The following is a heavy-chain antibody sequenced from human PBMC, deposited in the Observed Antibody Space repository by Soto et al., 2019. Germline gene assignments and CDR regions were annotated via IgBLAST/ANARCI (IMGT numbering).Heavy chain of an antibody. CDR3: ARDLREDSSSSRAGRGGMDV. CDR2: IYYSGST. Sequence: SETLSLTCTVSGGSISSYYWSWIRQPPGKGLEWIGYIYYSGSTNYNPSLKSRATISVDTSKNQFSLKLSSVTAADTAVYYCARDLREDSSSSRAGRGGMDVWGQGTTVTVSS. CDR1: GGSISSYY. V-gene: IGHV4-59*01. J-gene: IGHJ6*02. D-gene: IGHD6-6*01.